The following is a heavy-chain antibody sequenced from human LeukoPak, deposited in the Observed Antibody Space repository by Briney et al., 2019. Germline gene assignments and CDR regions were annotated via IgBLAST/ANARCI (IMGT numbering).Heavy chain of an antibody. Sequence: PGGSLRLSCAASGFTFDDYGMSWVRQAPGKGLEWVSAISGSGGSTYYADSVKGRFTISRDNSKNTLYLQMNSLRAEDTAVYYCAKWKNVVVPAALRRGYFDYWGQGTLVTVSS. CDR2: ISGSGGST. CDR3: AKWKNVVVPAALRRGYFDY. D-gene: IGHD2-2*01. CDR1: GFTFDDYG. J-gene: IGHJ4*02. V-gene: IGHV3-23*01.